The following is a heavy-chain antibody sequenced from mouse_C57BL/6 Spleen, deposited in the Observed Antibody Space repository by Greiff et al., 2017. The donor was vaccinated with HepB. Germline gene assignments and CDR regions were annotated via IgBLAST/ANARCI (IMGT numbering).Heavy chain of an antibody. CDR1: GYAFSSSW. Sequence: QVQLKESGPELVKPGASVKISCKASGYAFSSSWMNWVKQRPGKGLEWIGRIYPGDGDTNYNGKFKGKATLTADKSSSTAYMQLSSLTSEDSAVYFCARRPPDYYYAMDYWGQGTSVTVSS. J-gene: IGHJ4*01. CDR2: IYPGDGDT. CDR3: ARRPPDYYYAMDY. V-gene: IGHV1-82*01. D-gene: IGHD2-4*01.